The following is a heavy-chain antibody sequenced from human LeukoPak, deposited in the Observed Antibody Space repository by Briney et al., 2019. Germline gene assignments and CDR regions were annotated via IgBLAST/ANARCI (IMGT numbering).Heavy chain of an antibody. V-gene: IGHV3-23*01. J-gene: IGHJ4*02. D-gene: IGHD4-17*01. CDR1: GFTFITYA. CDR2: ISGSGGTT. CDR3: AKVPDYGDDVYYFDY. Sequence: GGSLRLSCAASGFTFITYAMSWVRQAPGKGLEWVSAISGSGGTTYYADSVKGRFTISRDNSKNTLYLQMNSLRAEDTAVYYCAKVPDYGDDVYYFDYWGQGTLVTVSS.